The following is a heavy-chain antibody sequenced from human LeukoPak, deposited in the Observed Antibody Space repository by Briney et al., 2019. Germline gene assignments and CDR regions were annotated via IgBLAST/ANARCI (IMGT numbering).Heavy chain of an antibody. CDR3: AKDTFSGYDYGDFDY. CDR1: GFTFSSYA. Sequence: GGSLTLSCAASGFTFSSYAMSWVRQAPGRGREWVSTVSGSGGSTYYADSVKGRFSISRDNSKNTLYLQMNSLGAEDTAVYYCAKDTFSGYDYGDFDYWGQGTLVTVSS. D-gene: IGHD5-12*01. CDR2: VSGSGGST. J-gene: IGHJ4*02. V-gene: IGHV3-23*01.